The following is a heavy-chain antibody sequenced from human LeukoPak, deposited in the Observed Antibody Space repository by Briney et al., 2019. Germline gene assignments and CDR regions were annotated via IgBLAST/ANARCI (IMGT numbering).Heavy chain of an antibody. CDR2: MNPNSGNT. D-gene: IGHD4-11*01. CDR1: GYTFTSYD. J-gene: IGHJ6*03. V-gene: IGHV1-8*03. Sequence: ASVKVSCKASGYTFTSYDINWVRQATGQGLEWMGWMNPNSGNTGYAQKFQGRVTITRNTSISTAYMELSSLRSEDTAVYYCARWGWDYRNSYYYMDVWGKGTTVTISS. CDR3: ARWGWDYRNSYYYMDV.